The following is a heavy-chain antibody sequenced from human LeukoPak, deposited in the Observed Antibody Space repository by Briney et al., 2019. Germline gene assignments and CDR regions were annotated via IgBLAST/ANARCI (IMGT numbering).Heavy chain of an antibody. CDR1: GGSISSGDYY. CDR3: ASEALYVSRSYKFGWFDP. D-gene: IGHD3-10*01. J-gene: IGHJ5*02. CDR2: IYYSGST. Sequence: SQTLSLTCTVSGGSISSGDYYWSWIRRPPGKGLEWIGYIYYSGSTDYNPSLKSRVTISVDTSKNQFSLKLSSVTAADTAVYYCASEALYVSRSYKFGWFDPWGQGTLVTVSS. V-gene: IGHV4-30-4*01.